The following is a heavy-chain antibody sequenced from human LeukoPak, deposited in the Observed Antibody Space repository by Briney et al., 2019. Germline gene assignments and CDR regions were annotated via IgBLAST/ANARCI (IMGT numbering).Heavy chain of an antibody. CDR2: INPSGGST. CDR3: ARDSGERGSGSYLIAY. CDR1: GYTFTSYY. J-gene: IGHJ4*02. D-gene: IGHD3-10*01. V-gene: IGHV1-46*01. Sequence: ASVKVSCKASGYTFTSYYMHWVRQAPGQGLEWMGIINPSGGSTSYAQKFQGRVTMTRDTSISTAYMELSRLRSDDTAVYYCARDSGERGSGSYLIAYWGQGTLVTVSS.